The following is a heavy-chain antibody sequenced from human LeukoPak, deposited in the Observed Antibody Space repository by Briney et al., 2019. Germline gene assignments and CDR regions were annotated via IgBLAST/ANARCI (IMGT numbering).Heavy chain of an antibody. J-gene: IGHJ4*02. CDR3: SRGDDYGDYVRD. V-gene: IGHV3-74*01. CDR1: GFTFSSDW. Sequence: GSLRLSCAASGFTFSSDWMHWVRQAQGKGLVWVSRINSDGSSTSYADSVKGRFTISRDNAKNTLYLEMNSLRAEDTAVYYCSRGDDYGDYVRDWGQGTLVTVSS. CDR2: INSDGSST. D-gene: IGHD4-17*01.